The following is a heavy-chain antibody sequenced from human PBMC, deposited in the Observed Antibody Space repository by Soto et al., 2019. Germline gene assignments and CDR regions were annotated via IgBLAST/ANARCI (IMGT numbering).Heavy chain of an antibody. Sequence: QVQLVESGGGVVQPGGSLRLSCAASGFVFSDYGIQWVRQAPGKGLEWVAVISHDGSAKVYADSVKGRFSISRDNSKNTLYLQLDSLRTEDTAMYYCAKEYNAVWLHWFFDLWGRGTLVTVSS. V-gene: IGHV3-30*18. J-gene: IGHJ2*01. D-gene: IGHD2-8*01. CDR1: GFVFSDYG. CDR3: AKEYNAVWLHWFFDL. CDR2: ISHDGSAK.